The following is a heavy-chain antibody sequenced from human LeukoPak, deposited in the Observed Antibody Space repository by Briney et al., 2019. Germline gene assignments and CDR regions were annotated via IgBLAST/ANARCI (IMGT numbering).Heavy chain of an antibody. Sequence: VKVSCKASGGSFSSSTINWVRQAPGQGLEWMGEIVPKYYTTSYAQKFQGRVTISADSSTSTAYMELSSLTSEDTAVYYCARDYTIKAPYFDYWGQGTLVTVSS. CDR3: ARDYTIKAPYFDY. V-gene: IGHV1-69*01. J-gene: IGHJ4*02. D-gene: IGHD5-24*01. CDR1: GGSFSSST. CDR2: IVPKYYTT.